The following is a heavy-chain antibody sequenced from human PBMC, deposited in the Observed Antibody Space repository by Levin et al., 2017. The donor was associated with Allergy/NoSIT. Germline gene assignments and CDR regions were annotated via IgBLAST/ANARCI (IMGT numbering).Heavy chain of an antibody. CDR2: INQDGSEQ. Sequence: GGSLRLSCAASGFTLHSSYMTWVRQPLGGGLEWVANINQDGSEQNYLDSVKGRFTISRDNAKNSLYLQMNSLRAEDTAVYFCAGGGYYPDYWGQGTLVTVSS. V-gene: IGHV3-7*01. D-gene: IGHD3-22*01. J-gene: IGHJ4*02. CDR1: GFTLHSSY. CDR3: AGGGYYPDY.